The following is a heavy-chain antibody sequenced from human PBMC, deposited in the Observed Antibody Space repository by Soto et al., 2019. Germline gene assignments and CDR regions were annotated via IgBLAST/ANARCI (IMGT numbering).Heavy chain of an antibody. D-gene: IGHD5-12*01. CDR1: GGTFSSYA. V-gene: IGHV1-69*05. J-gene: IGHJ4*02. CDR3: ARGKGWLTLDH. CDR2: SIIMFGTA. Sequence: QVQLVQSGAEMKKPGSSVKVSCQASGGTFSSYAISWVRQAPGQGLEWMGGSIIMFGTANCAQKFQGRVTITTNKSTSTAYMYLSSLRSEDTAVYYCARGKGWLTLDHWGQGALFTVSS.